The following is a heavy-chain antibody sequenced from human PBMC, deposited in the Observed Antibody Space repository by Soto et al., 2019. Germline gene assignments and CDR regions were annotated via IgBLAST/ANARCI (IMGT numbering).Heavy chain of an antibody. J-gene: IGHJ5*02. CDR2: ISGSGGST. CDR1: GFTFNIYA. CDR3: AKGVVVAATPGFWFDT. Sequence: EVQLLESGGGLVQPGGSLRLSCAASGFTFNIYAMSWVRQAPGKGLEWVSAISGSGGSTYYADSVKGRFTISRDNSKNTLYLQMNSLRAEDTAVYYCAKGVVVAATPGFWFDTWGQGTLLTLPS. V-gene: IGHV3-23*01. D-gene: IGHD2-15*01.